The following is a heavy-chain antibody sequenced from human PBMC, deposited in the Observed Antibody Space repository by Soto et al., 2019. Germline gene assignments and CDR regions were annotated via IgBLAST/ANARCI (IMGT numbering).Heavy chain of an antibody. J-gene: IGHJ4*02. D-gene: IGHD3-10*01. CDR3: ASRGPRAVPPYYYGSGSPVDY. Sequence: VGSLRLSCAASGFTFSSYAMSWVRQAPGKGLEWVSAISGSGGSTYYADSVKGRFTISRDNSKNTLYLQMNSLRAEDTAVYYCASRGPRAVPPYYYGSGSPVDYWGQGTLVTVSS. CDR2: ISGSGGST. V-gene: IGHV3-23*01. CDR1: GFTFSSYA.